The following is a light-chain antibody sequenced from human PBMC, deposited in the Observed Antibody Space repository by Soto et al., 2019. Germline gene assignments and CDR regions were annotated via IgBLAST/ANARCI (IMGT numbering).Light chain of an antibody. CDR2: EVS. Sequence: QSAPTQPPSASGSPGQSATISCTGTSSDVGGYNYVSWYQQYPGKAPKLMIYEVSKRPSGVPDRFSGSKSGNTASLTVSGLQAEDEADYYCSSYAGSSTWVFGGGTQAHRP. V-gene: IGLV2-8*01. J-gene: IGLJ2*01. CDR3: SSYAGSSTWV. CDR1: SSDVGGYNY.